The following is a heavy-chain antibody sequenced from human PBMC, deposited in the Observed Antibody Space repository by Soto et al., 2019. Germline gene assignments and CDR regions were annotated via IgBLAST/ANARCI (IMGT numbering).Heavy chain of an antibody. V-gene: IGHV4-59*01. CDR2: IYYSGST. Sequence: SATLPVTYTGSGGSISSYYWSWILQAPGKGLEWIGYIYYSGSTNYNPSLKSRVTISVDTSKNQFSLKLSSVTAADTAVYYCARPMDYYDSSRYSGAWDIWAKGTMVTV. CDR1: GGSISSYY. J-gene: IGHJ3*02. CDR3: ARPMDYYDSSRYSGAWDI. D-gene: IGHD3-22*01.